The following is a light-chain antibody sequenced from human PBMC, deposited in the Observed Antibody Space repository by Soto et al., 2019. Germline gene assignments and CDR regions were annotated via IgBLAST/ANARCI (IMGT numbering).Light chain of an antibody. CDR2: MGS. V-gene: IGKV2-28*01. Sequence: DIVMTQSPLSLPVTPGEPASISCRSSQSLLHSNGNHYLDWFLQKPGQSPQLLIYMGSNRASGVPDRFSGSGSGTDFTLKISRVEAEDVGIYYCMQALQTPLTFGGGTKVEI. J-gene: IGKJ4*01. CDR1: QSLLHSNGNHY. CDR3: MQALQTPLT.